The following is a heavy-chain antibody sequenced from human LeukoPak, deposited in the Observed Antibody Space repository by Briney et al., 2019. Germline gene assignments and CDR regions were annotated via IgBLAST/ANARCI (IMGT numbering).Heavy chain of an antibody. CDR1: GGTFSSYA. J-gene: IGHJ6*03. CDR3: ARNTYGYKFSMDV. D-gene: IGHD5-24*01. V-gene: IGHV1-69*13. CDR2: IIPIFGTA. Sequence: ASVKVSCKASGGTFSSYAISWVRQAPGQGLEWMGGIIPIFGTANYAQKFQGRVTITADESTSTAYMELRSLRFDDTAVHYCARNTYGYKFSMDVWGKGTTVTVSS.